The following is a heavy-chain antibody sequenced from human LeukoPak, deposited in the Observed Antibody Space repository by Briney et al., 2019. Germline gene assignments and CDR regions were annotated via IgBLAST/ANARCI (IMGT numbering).Heavy chain of an antibody. CDR3: ARGPLYSSSSLAYYYYYMDV. Sequence: SVKVSCKASGGTFSSHAISWVRQAPGQGLEWMGGIIPIFGTANFAQKFQGRVTITTDESTSTAYMELSSLRSEDTAVYYCARGPLYSSSSLAYYYYYMDVWGKGTTVTVSS. CDR2: IIPIFGTA. V-gene: IGHV1-69*05. J-gene: IGHJ6*03. CDR1: GGTFSSHA. D-gene: IGHD6-6*01.